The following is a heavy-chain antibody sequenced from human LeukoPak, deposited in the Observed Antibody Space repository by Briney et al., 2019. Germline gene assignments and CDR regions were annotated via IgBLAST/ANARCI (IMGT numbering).Heavy chain of an antibody. D-gene: IGHD6-19*01. CDR3: ARDSSGWYVYYYMDV. CDR1: GYTFTGYY. J-gene: IGHJ6*03. Sequence: ASVKVSCKASGYTFTGYYMHWVRQAPGQGLEWMGWINPNSGGTNYAQKFQGRVTMTRDTSISTAYMELSRLRSDDTAVYYCARDSSGWYVYYYMDVWGKGTTVTVSS. V-gene: IGHV1-2*02. CDR2: INPNSGGT.